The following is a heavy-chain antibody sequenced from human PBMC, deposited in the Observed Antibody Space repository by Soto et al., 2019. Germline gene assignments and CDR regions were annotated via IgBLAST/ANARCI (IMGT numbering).Heavy chain of an antibody. D-gene: IGHD5-18*01. V-gene: IGHV1-3*01. Sequence: ASVKVSCKASGYTFTSYPTHWVRQAPGQRLEWMGWIDAGNGNTKYSQKFRGRVTFTTDTSASTAYMDLSSLRSEDTAVYYCARAGYTYGSNYYGMEVWGQGTTVNVSS. CDR1: GYTFTSYP. CDR2: IDAGNGNT. J-gene: IGHJ6*01. CDR3: ARAGYTYGSNYYGMEV.